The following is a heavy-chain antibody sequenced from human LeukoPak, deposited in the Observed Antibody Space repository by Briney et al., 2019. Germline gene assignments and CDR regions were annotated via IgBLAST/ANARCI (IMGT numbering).Heavy chain of an antibody. Sequence: SETLSLTCAVYGGSFSGYYWSWIRQPPGKGLEWIGEINHSGSTNYNPSLKSRVTISVDTSKNQFSLKLSSVTAADTAVYYCARGNIVVVPAGHRENWFDPWGQGTLVTVSS. CDR1: GGSFSGYY. J-gene: IGHJ5*02. CDR3: ARGNIVVVPAGHRENWFDP. V-gene: IGHV4-34*01. CDR2: INHSGST. D-gene: IGHD2-2*01.